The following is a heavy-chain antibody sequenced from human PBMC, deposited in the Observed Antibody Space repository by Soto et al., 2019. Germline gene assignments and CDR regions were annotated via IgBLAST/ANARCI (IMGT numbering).Heavy chain of an antibody. CDR3: ARVSGDYRNFDY. V-gene: IGHV3-64*01. D-gene: IGHD4-17*01. J-gene: IGHJ4*02. Sequence: GGSLRLSCAASGFTFSSYAMHWVRQAPGKGLEYVSAISSNGGSTYYANSVKGRFTISRDNSKNTLYLQMGSLRAEDMAVYYCARVSGDYRNFDYWGQGTLVTVSS. CDR1: GFTFSSYA. CDR2: ISSNGGST.